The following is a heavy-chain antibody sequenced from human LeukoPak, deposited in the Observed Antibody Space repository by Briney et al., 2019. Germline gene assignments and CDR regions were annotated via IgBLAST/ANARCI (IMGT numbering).Heavy chain of an antibody. Sequence: GGSLRLSCAASGFTFSSYGMHCARQARGKGLEGVAVIWYDGSNKYYADSVKGRFTISRDNSKNTLYLQMNSLRAEDTAVYYCARVGARGYGSGSYFNYYYYVMDVWGKGTTVTVSS. D-gene: IGHD3-10*01. CDR1: GFTFSSYG. J-gene: IGHJ6*04. V-gene: IGHV3-33*01. CDR2: IWYDGSNK. CDR3: ARVGARGYGSGSYFNYYYYVMDV.